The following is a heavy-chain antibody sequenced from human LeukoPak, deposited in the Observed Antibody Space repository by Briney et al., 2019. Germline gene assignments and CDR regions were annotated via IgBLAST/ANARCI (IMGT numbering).Heavy chain of an antibody. Sequence: SETLSLTCTVSGGFINNDSFYWGWIRQPPGKGLEWIGNMYYSGSTYYNPSLKSRLTISVDTSKNQFSLKLSSVTAADTAVYYCARTGVATSRYYYYAMDVWGQGTTVTVSS. V-gene: IGHV4-39*01. J-gene: IGHJ6*02. CDR2: MYYSGST. CDR1: GGFINNDSFY. CDR3: ARTGVATSRYYYYAMDV. D-gene: IGHD5-12*01.